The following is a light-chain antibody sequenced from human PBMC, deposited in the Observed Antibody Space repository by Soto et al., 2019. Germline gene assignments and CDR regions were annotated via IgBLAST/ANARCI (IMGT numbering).Light chain of an antibody. J-gene: IGLJ3*02. CDR1: SSNIGAGFD. CDR3: QSYDTSLRGWV. Sequence: QSALTQPPSVSGAPGQRVTISCTGSSSNIGAGFDVHWYRQLPGTSPKLLIFGNSNRPSGVPDRFSGARSGTSASLAITGLQAEDEADYYCQSYDTSLRGWVFGGGTQLTVL. CDR2: GNS. V-gene: IGLV1-40*01.